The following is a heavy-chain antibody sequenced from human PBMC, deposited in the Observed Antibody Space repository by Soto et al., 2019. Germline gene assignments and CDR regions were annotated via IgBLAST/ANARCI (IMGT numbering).Heavy chain of an antibody. CDR1: GGSISSYY. Sequence: SETLSLTCTVSGGSISSYYWSWIRQPPGKGLDWIGYIYYSGSTNYNPSLKSRVTISVDTSKNQFSLKLSSVTAADTAVYYCARERPFITMVRGVIPKMFAYWGQGTLVTVSS. J-gene: IGHJ4*02. CDR2: IYYSGST. V-gene: IGHV4-59*01. CDR3: ARERPFITMVRGVIPKMFAY. D-gene: IGHD3-10*01.